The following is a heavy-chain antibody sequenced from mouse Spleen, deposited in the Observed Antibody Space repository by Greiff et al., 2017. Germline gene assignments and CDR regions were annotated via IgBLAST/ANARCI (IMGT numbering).Heavy chain of an antibody. J-gene: IGHJ4*01. Sequence: DVKLVESGGGLVKPGGSLKLSCAASGFTFSDYGMHWVRQAPEKGLEWVAYISSGSSTIYYADTVKGRFTISRDNAKNTLFLQMTSLRSEDTAMYYCARDYRYLYAMDYWGQGTSVTVSS. D-gene: IGHD2-14*01. CDR3: ARDYRYLYAMDY. CDR1: GFTFSDYG. CDR2: ISSGSSTI. V-gene: IGHV5-17*01.